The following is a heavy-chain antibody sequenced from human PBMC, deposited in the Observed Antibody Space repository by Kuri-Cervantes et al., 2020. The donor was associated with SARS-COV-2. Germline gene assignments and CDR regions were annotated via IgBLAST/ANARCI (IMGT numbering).Heavy chain of an antibody. CDR1: GFTFSSYG. V-gene: IGHV3-30*19. Sequence: GESLKISCAASGFTFSSYGMHWVRQAPGKGLEWVAVISYDGSNKYYADSVKGRFTISRDNSKNTLYLQMNSLRAEDTAVYYCARGASGYNPPFDYWGQGTLVTVSS. CDR3: ARGASGYNPPFDY. J-gene: IGHJ4*02. CDR2: ISYDGSNK. D-gene: IGHD5-24*01.